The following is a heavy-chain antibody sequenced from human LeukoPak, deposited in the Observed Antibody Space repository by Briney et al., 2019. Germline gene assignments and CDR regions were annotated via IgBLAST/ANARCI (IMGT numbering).Heavy chain of an antibody. CDR2: ISDSGNT. D-gene: IGHD4-23*01. CDR1: GGSISSSSYY. CDR3: ARQGDGGRAYDH. J-gene: IGHJ4*02. V-gene: IGHV4-39*01. Sequence: SETLSLTSTVSGGSISSSSYYWGWIRQPPGKGLEWIGTISDSGNTYYNPSLRSRVTISEDTSKNQFSLKLTSVTAADTAVYYCARQGDGGRAYDHWGQGTLVTVSS.